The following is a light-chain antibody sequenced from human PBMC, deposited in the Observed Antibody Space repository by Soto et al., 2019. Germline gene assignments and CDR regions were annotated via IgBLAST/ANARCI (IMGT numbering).Light chain of an antibody. CDR1: XXDVGGYNY. CDR3: SSYTSSSTLYV. CDR2: DVS. Sequence: QSALTQPASVSGSPGQSITISCTGTXXDVGGYNYVSWYQQHPGKAPKLMIYDVSNRPSGVSNRFSGSKSGNTASLTISGLQAEDEADYYCSSYTSSSTLYVFGTGTKVTVL. V-gene: IGLV2-14*01. J-gene: IGLJ1*01.